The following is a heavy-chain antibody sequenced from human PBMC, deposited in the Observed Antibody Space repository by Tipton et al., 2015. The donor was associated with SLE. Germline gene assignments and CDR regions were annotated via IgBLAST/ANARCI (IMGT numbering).Heavy chain of an antibody. D-gene: IGHD2-21*01. CDR1: GYIFTNYY. CDR3: ARDHRGGDSISFNYFDY. V-gene: IGHV1-46*01. Sequence: QLVQSGAEVRKPGASLKVSCKASGYIFTNYYIHWVRQAPGQGLEWMGIINPSGGSTSYAKKFQGRVSMTRDTSTSIVYMEMSSLTSDDTAVYYCARDHRGGDSISFNYFDYWGQGALVTVSS. J-gene: IGHJ4*02. CDR2: INPSGGST.